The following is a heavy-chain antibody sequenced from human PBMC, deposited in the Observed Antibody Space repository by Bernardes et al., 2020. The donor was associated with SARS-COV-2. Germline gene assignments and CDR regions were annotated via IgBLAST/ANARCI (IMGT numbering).Heavy chain of an antibody. J-gene: IGHJ4*02. CDR2: ISYDGSNK. Sequence: GGSLRLSCAASGFTFSSYAMHWVRQAPGKGLEWVAVISYDGSNKYYADSVKGRFTISRDNSKNTLYLQMNSLRAEDTAVYYCASRYSSVWYLDYWGQGTLVTVSS. CDR3: ASRYSSVWYLDY. CDR1: GFTFSSYA. D-gene: IGHD6-19*01. V-gene: IGHV3-30*04.